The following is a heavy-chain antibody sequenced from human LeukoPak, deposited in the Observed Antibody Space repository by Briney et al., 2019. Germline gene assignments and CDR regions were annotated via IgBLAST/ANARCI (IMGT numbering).Heavy chain of an antibody. CDR2: INPNSGGT. J-gene: IGHJ4*02. D-gene: IGHD1-26*01. V-gene: IGHV1-2*02. CDR3: ARSLGASYFDY. CDR1: GGTFSSYA. Sequence: GASVKVSCKASGGTFSSYAISWVRQAPGQGLEWMGWINPNSGGTNYAQKFQGRVTKTRDTSISTAYMELSRLRSDDTAVYYCARSLGASYFDYWGQGTLVTVSS.